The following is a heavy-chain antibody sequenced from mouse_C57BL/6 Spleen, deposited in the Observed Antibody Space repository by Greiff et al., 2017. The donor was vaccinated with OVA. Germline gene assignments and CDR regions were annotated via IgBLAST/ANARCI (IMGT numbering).Heavy chain of an antibody. D-gene: IGHD1-1*01. CDR2: IDPSDSYT. Sequence: VQLQQPGAELVMPGASVKLSCKASGYTFTSYWMHWVKQRPGQGLEWIGEIDPSDSYTNYNQKFKGKSTLTVDKSSSTAYMQLSSLTSEDSAVYYCARGRSSIYGPYFDYWGQGTTLTVSS. V-gene: IGHV1-69*01. CDR3: ARGRSSIYGPYFDY. J-gene: IGHJ2*01. CDR1: GYTFTSYW.